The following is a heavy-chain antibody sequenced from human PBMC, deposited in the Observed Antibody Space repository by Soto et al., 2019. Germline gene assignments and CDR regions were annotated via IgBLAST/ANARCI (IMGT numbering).Heavy chain of an antibody. CDR1: GFTFSSYG. Sequence: QVPLVESGGGVVQPGRSLRLSCAASGFTFSSYGMHWVRQAPGKGLEWVAVISYDGSNKYYADSVKGRFTISRDNSKNTLYLQMNSLRAEDTAVYYCAKGTYFDYWGQGTLVTVSS. J-gene: IGHJ4*02. V-gene: IGHV3-30*18. CDR3: AKGTYFDY. CDR2: ISYDGSNK.